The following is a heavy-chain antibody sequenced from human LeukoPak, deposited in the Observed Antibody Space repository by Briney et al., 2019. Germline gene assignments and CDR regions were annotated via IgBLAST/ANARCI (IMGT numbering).Heavy chain of an antibody. CDR3: ARDQWSPDIVVVPAATDAFDI. D-gene: IGHD2-2*01. CDR2: IYTSGST. J-gene: IGHJ3*02. V-gene: IGHV4-4*07. CDR1: GGSISSYY. Sequence: SETLSLTCTVSGGSISSYYWSWIRQPAGKGLEWIGRIYTSGSTNYNPSLKSRVTMSVDTSKNQFSRKLSSVTAADTAVYYCARDQWSPDIVVVPAATDAFDIWGQGTMVTVSS.